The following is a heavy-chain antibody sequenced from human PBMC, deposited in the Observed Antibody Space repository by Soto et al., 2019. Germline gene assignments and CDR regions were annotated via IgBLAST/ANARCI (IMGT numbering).Heavy chain of an antibody. Sequence: AGGSLRLACAASGFTFSSYSMNWVRQAPGKGLEWVSSISSSSSYIYYADSVKGRFTISRDNAKNSLYLQMNSLRAEDTAVYYCARDQYYYDSSGYSQPFDYWGQGTLVTVSS. CDR2: ISSSSSYI. D-gene: IGHD3-22*01. CDR3: ARDQYYYDSSGYSQPFDY. V-gene: IGHV3-21*01. J-gene: IGHJ4*02. CDR1: GFTFSSYS.